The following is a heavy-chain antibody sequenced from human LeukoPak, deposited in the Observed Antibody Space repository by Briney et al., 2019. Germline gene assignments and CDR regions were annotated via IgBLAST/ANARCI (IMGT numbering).Heavy chain of an antibody. CDR2: IKQDESEK. CDR3: ARLSAYYYGSFFYYYMDV. V-gene: IGHV3-7*01. CDR1: GFTFTDTY. J-gene: IGHJ6*03. D-gene: IGHD3-10*01. Sequence: PGGSLRLSCAVSGFTFTDTYMTWIRQSPGKGPEWVANIKQDESEKYTVDSVKGRFTISRDNAKNSVYLHMNSLRAEDTALYYCARLSAYYYGSFFYYYMDVWGKGTTVTVSS.